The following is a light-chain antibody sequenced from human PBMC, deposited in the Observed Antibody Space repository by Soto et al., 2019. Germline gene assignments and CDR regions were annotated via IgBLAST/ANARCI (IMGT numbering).Light chain of an antibody. CDR3: SSYTSSSTLLYV. CDR1: SSDVGGYNY. Sequence: QSALTQPASVSGSPGQSITISCTGTSSDVGGYNYVSWYQQHPGKAPKLMIYDVSKRPSGVSNRFSGSKSGNTASLTISGLQPEDEAEDYCSSYTSSSTLLYVFGAGTKVTVL. J-gene: IGLJ1*01. V-gene: IGLV2-14*01. CDR2: DVS.